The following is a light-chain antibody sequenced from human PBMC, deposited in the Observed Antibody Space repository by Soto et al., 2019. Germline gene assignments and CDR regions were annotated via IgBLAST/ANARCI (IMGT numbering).Light chain of an antibody. CDR3: MQGTQSPWT. V-gene: IGKV2-24*01. CDR2: TIS. Sequence: DIVMTQTPLSSPVALGQPASISCTSSQSLVHRDGNTYLSWLHQRPGQPPRLLIYTISDRVSGVPDRFSGSGTGTDFTLTISRVEAEDVGVYYCMQGTQSPWTFGQGTKVEIK. CDR1: QSLVHRDGNTY. J-gene: IGKJ1*01.